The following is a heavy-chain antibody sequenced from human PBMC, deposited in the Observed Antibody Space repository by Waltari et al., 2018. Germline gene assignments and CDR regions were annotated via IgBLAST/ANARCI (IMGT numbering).Heavy chain of an antibody. V-gene: IGHV1-18*01. CDR2: IRPHNGNT. J-gene: IGHJ3*02. Sequence: QVQLVQSGTEVKKPGASVKVTCKASGYTFTDYGISWVRQAPGQGLEWMGWIRPHNGNTKYLQKFQGRVTMTRDTSISTAYMELSRLRSDDTAVYYCARRLAALGAFDIWGQGTMVTVSS. CDR3: ARRLAALGAFDI. D-gene: IGHD6-13*01. CDR1: GYTFTDYG.